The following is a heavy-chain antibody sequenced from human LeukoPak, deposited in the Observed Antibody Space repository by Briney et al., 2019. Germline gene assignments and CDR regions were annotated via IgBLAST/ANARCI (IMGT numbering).Heavy chain of an antibody. CDR1: GLTFTSHG. V-gene: IGHV3-33*05. D-gene: IGHD3-10*01. CDR2: NSLDGSRK. CDR3: ARDRAVSWLDS. J-gene: IGHJ5*01. Sequence: SGRSLRLSCAASGLTFTSHGFHWVRQAPGRGLEWLTFNSLDGSRKSYADSVKGRFTYSRDDSKNTLYLEMNSLRAEDTATYYCARDRAVSWLDSWGLGTLVTVSS.